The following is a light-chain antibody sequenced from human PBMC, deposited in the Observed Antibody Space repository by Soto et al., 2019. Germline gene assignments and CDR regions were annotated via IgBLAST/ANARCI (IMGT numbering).Light chain of an antibody. CDR1: SSDVGGYDF. CDR2: DVD. J-gene: IGLJ3*02. Sequence: QSVLTQPASVSGSPGQSITISCTGTSSDVGGYDFVSWYQHHPGKAPKLMIYDVDNRPSGLSHRFSGSKSGNTASLPISGLQTEDEADYYCSSYTSSHTRVFGSGTKLTVL. CDR3: SSYTSSHTRV. V-gene: IGLV2-14*01.